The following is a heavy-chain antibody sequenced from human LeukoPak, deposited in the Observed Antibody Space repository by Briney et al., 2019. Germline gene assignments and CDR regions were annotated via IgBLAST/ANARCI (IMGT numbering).Heavy chain of an antibody. D-gene: IGHD3-10*01. V-gene: IGHV4-34*01. Sequence: PSETLSLTCAVYGESFSGYYWSWIRQPPGKGLEWIEEINHSGSTNYNPSLKSRVTISVDTSKNQFSLKLSSVTAADTAVYYCARGGLWFGGLYWYFDLWGRGTLVTVSS. J-gene: IGHJ2*01. CDR1: GESFSGYY. CDR3: ARGGLWFGGLYWYFDL. CDR2: INHSGST.